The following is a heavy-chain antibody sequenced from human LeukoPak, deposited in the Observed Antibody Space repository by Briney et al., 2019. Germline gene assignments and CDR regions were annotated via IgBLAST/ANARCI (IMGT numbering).Heavy chain of an antibody. D-gene: IGHD3-22*01. CDR3: TRRDTSRYSAY. CDR1: GFRFSDHY. CDR2: SRNKANSFTT. V-gene: IGHV3-72*01. Sequence: PGGSLRLSCSASGFRFSDHYMDWVRQAPGKGLEWVGRSRNKANSFTTEYDASVKRRFTISRDDSKNSVYLEMNSLRTEDTAVYYCTRRDTSRYSAYWGQGTLVTVSS. J-gene: IGHJ4*02.